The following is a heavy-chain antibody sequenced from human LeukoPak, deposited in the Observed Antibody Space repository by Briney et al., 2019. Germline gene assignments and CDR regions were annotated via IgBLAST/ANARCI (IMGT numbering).Heavy chain of an antibody. V-gene: IGHV3-30-3*01. CDR1: GFTFSSYA. D-gene: IGHD3-3*01. J-gene: IGHJ4*02. CDR3: ARLVADVGYYDFWSGHEGRPFDY. Sequence: PGGSLRLSCAASGFTFSSYAMHWVRQAPGKGLEWVAVISYDGSNKYYADSVKGRFTISRDNSKNTLYLQMNSLRAEDTAVYYCARLVADVGYYDFWSGHEGRPFDYWGQGTLVTVSS. CDR2: ISYDGSNK.